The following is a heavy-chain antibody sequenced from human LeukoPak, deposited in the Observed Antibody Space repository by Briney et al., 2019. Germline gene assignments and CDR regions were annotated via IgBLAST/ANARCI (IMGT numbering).Heavy chain of an antibody. CDR3: ARDVGGDREY. D-gene: IGHD2-21*02. CDR1: GFTFSRYW. CDR2: ISPDGSTT. V-gene: IGHV3-74*03. J-gene: IGHJ4*02. Sequence: GGSLRLSCAASGFTFSRYWMHWVRQAPGKGLMWVSRISPDGSTTLYADSVKGRFTISRDNAKNTVYLQMNSLRAEDTAVYHCARDVGGDREYWGQGALVTVSS.